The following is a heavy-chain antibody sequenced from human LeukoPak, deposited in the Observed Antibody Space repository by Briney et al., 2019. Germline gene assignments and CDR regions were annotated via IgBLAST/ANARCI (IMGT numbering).Heavy chain of an antibody. CDR3: ARVGYCSGGSCYSAATPHDY. J-gene: IGHJ4*02. Sequence: GGSLRLSCAASGFTFSSYWMSSVRQAPGKVLEWVANIKQDGSEKYYVDSVKVRFTISRDNAKNSLYLQMNSLRAEHTAVYYCARVGYCSGGSCYSAATPHDYWGQGTLVTVSS. D-gene: IGHD2-15*01. CDR2: IKQDGSEK. CDR1: GFTFSSYW. V-gene: IGHV3-7*04.